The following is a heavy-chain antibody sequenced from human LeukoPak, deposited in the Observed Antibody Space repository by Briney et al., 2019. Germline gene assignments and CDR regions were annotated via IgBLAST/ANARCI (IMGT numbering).Heavy chain of an antibody. Sequence: SETLSLTCTVSGGSISSYYWSWIRQPPGKGLEWIGYMDYSGSSNYKPSLKSRVTISVDTSKNQFSLKLTSVTAADTAVHYCATQHRYCSGGSCYSFDYWGQGTLVTVSS. CDR2: MDYSGSS. V-gene: IGHV4-59*01. CDR1: GGSISSYY. J-gene: IGHJ4*02. CDR3: ATQHRYCSGGSCYSFDY. D-gene: IGHD2-15*01.